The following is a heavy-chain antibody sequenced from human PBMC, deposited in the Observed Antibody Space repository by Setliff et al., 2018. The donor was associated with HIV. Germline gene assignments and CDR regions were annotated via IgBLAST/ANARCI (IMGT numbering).Heavy chain of an antibody. J-gene: IGHJ4*02. Sequence: GGSLRLSCAASGFPFSTYAMNWVRQAPGKGLEWVSAISDSGGGTYYADSVKGRFTISRDDARNSLYLQLNSLRAEDTAVYYCARYHWNPLGYRFDYWGQGTLVTVSS. CDR2: ISDSGGGT. CDR1: GFPFSTYA. CDR3: ARYHWNPLGYRFDY. V-gene: IGHV3-23*01. D-gene: IGHD1-20*01.